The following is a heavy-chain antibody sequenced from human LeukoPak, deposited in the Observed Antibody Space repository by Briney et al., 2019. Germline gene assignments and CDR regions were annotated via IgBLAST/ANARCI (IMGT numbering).Heavy chain of an antibody. J-gene: IGHJ4*02. V-gene: IGHV1-18*01. CDR3: ARGIRSPLFDY. CDR2: INTYNGDT. CDR1: GYTFTHYG. D-gene: IGHD3-16*01. Sequence: ASVKVSCKASGYTFTHYGITWVRQAPGQGLAWMGWINTYNGDTKCAQKLQGRVTMTTDTSTSTAFMERRSLRSDDSAVYYCARGIRSPLFDYWGLGTLVTVSP.